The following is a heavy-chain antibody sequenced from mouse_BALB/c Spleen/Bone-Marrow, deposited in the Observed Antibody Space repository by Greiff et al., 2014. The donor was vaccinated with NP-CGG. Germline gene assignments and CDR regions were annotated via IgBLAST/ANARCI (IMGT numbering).Heavy chain of an antibody. V-gene: IGHV5-6-3*01. CDR1: GFTFSNYG. J-gene: IGHJ2*01. Sequence: EVQLVESGGGLVQPGGSLKLSCAASGFTFSNYGMSWVRQPPDKRLELVATINGNGGSTYYPDSVKGRFTISRDTAKNTLYLQMSSLKSEETAMYYCVRGNYGNYVDYFDFWGQGTTLTVSS. CDR3: VRGNYGNYVDYFDF. D-gene: IGHD2-1*01. CDR2: INGNGGST.